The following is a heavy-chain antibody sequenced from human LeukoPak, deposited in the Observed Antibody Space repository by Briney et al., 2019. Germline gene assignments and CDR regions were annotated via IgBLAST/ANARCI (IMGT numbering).Heavy chain of an antibody. J-gene: IGHJ3*02. CDR3: AREVVPPDPNDWGHDAFDI. CDR1: GGSISSYY. V-gene: IGHV4-59*05. Sequence: SETLSLTCTVSGGSISSYYWSWIRQPPGKGLEWIGSIYYSGSTYYNPSLKSRVTISVDTSKNQFSLKLSSVTAADTAVYYCAREVVPPDPNDWGHDAFDIWGQGTMVTVSS. D-gene: IGHD2-2*01. CDR2: IYYSGST.